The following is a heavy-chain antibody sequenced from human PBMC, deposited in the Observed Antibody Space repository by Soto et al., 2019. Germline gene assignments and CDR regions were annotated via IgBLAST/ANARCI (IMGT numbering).Heavy chain of an antibody. D-gene: IGHD1-26*01. Sequence: AGGSLRLSCAASGFTFSSYSINWARQAPGKGLGWVSTISSSSSYIYLADSVKGRFTISRVNSKNMVYLQTNSLRVDATALYYCARDGVGATPIFGYFDYWGQGTLVTVSS. CDR2: ISSSSSYI. CDR3: ARDGVGATPIFGYFDY. V-gene: IGHV3-21*01. CDR1: GFTFSSYS. J-gene: IGHJ4*02.